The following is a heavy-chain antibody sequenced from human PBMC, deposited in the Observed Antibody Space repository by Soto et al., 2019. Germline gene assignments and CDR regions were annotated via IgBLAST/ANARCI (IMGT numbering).Heavy chain of an antibody. CDR3: ARLPVIYYDSSGYYDRYYFDY. J-gene: IGHJ4*02. V-gene: IGHV5-51*01. Sequence: PGESLKISCKGSGYSFTSYWIGWVRQMPGKGMEWMGIIYPGDSDTRYSPSFQGQVTISADKSISTAYLQWSSLKASDTAMYYCARLPVIYYDSSGYYDRYYFDYWGQGTLVTVS. CDR1: GYSFTSYW. CDR2: IYPGDSDT. D-gene: IGHD3-22*01.